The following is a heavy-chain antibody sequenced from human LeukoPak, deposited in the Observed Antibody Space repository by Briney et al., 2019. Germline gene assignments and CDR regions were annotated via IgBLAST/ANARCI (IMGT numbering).Heavy chain of an antibody. CDR3: ARGLPSRWGY. Sequence: SETLSLTCAVYGGSFSGYYWSWIRQPPGKGLEWIGEINHSGGTNYNPSLKSRVTISVDTSKNQFSLKLSSVTAADTAVYYCARGLPSRWGYWGQGTLVTVSS. D-gene: IGHD3-16*01. J-gene: IGHJ4*02. CDR1: GGSFSGYY. V-gene: IGHV4-34*01. CDR2: INHSGGT.